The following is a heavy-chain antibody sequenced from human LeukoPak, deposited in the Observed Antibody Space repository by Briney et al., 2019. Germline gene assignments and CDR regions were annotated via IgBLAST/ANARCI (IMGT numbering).Heavy chain of an antibody. V-gene: IGHV1-69*13. D-gene: IGHD2-21*02. Sequence: SVTVSCKASGGTFSSYAISWVRQAPGQGLEWMGRIIPIFGTANYAQKFQGRVTITADESTSTAYMELSSLRSEDTAVYYCAGAPLCGGDCYSYFDYWGQGTLVTVSS. CDR1: GGTFSSYA. CDR3: AGAPLCGGDCYSYFDY. CDR2: IIPIFGTA. J-gene: IGHJ4*02.